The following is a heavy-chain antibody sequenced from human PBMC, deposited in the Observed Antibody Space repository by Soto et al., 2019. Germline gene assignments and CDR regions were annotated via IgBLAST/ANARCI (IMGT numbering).Heavy chain of an antibody. CDR2: ISSSSSTI. J-gene: IGHJ5*02. CDR1: GFTFSSYS. V-gene: IGHV3-48*01. CDR3: ARGRWVVAATPDWFDP. Sequence: GGSLRLSCAASGFTFSSYSMNWVRQAPGKGLEWVSYISSSSSTIYYADSVKGRFTISRDNAKNSLYLQMNSLRAEDTAVYYCARGRWVVAATPDWFDPWGQGTLVTVSS. D-gene: IGHD2-15*01.